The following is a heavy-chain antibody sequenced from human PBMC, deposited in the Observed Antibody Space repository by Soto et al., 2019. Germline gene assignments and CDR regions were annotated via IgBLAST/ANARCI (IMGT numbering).Heavy chain of an antibody. J-gene: IGHJ6*02. D-gene: IGHD6-13*01. CDR3: ARELHDSGSWYRYYYYGMDV. Sequence: PGGSLRLSCAASGFTFSSYSMNWVRQAPGKGLEWVSSISSSSSYIYYADSVKGRFTISRDNAKNSLYLQMNSLRAEDTAVYYCARELHDSGSWYRYYYYGMDVWGQGTTVTVSS. CDR2: ISSSSSYI. CDR1: GFTFSSYS. V-gene: IGHV3-21*01.